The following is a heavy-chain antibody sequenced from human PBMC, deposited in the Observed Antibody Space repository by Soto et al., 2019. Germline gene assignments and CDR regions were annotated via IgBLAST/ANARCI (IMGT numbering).Heavy chain of an antibody. CDR1: GFTFSNAW. CDR3: TTSLYSSSWYVAFDI. J-gene: IGHJ3*02. CDR2: IKSKTDGGTT. D-gene: IGHD6-13*01. Sequence: GGSLRLSCAASGFTFSNAWMSWVRQAPGKGLEWVGRIKSKTDGGTTDYAAPVKGRFTISRDDSKNTLYLQMNSLKTEDTAVYYCTTSLYSSSWYVAFDIWGQGTMVTVSS. V-gene: IGHV3-15*01.